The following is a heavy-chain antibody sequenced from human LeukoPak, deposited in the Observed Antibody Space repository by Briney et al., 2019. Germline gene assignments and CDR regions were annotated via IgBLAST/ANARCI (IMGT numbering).Heavy chain of an antibody. Sequence: GGSLRLSCAASGFTFSSYGMSWVRQAPGKGLEWVAAISGSGGSTYYADSVKGRFTISRDNSKNTLYLQMNSLRAEDTAVYYCAKDLDTIFGVVIIPKGVFDYWGQGTLVTVSS. J-gene: IGHJ4*02. V-gene: IGHV3-23*01. D-gene: IGHD3-3*01. CDR1: GFTFSSYG. CDR2: ISGSGGST. CDR3: AKDLDTIFGVVIIPKGVFDY.